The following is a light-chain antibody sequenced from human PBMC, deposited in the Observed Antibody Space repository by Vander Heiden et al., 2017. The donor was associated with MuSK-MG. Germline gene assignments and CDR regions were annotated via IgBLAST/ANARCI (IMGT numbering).Light chain of an antibody. Sequence: QLVLTQSPSASASLGASVKVTCTLSSGHSNYAIAWHQQQPEKGPRYLMKVNSDGSHTKGDGIPGRFSGSSSGAERYLTISSLQSEDEADYYCQTWDTGSWVFGGGTKVTVL. CDR2: VNSDGSH. CDR1: SGHSNYA. V-gene: IGLV4-69*02. J-gene: IGLJ3*02. CDR3: QTWDTGSWV.